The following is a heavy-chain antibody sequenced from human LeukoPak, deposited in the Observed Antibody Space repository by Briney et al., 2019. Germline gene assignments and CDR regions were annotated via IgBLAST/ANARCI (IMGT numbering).Heavy chain of an antibody. CDR3: ARGPSSGSYSD. Sequence: KPSETLSLTCAVYGGSFSGYYCSWIRQPPGKGLEWIGEINHSGSTNYNPSLKSRVTISVDTSKNQFSLKLSSVTAADTAVYYCARGPSSGSYSDWGQGTLVTVSS. CDR2: INHSGST. J-gene: IGHJ4*02. D-gene: IGHD1-26*01. V-gene: IGHV4-34*01. CDR1: GGSFSGYY.